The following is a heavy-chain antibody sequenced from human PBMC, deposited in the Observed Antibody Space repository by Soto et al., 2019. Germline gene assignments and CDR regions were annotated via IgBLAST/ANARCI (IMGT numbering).Heavy chain of an antibody. D-gene: IGHD3-22*01. V-gene: IGHV5-10-1*01. CDR1: GYSFTSYW. CDR2: IDPSDSYT. CDR3: ARNLQDSSGYYETYYYYGMDA. Sequence: GESLKISCKGSGYSFTSYWISWVRQLPGKGLEWMERIDPSDSYTNYSPYFQGHVTISAYKSISHAYLQWSSRKASDTAMYYFARNLQDSSGYYETYYYYGMDAGGNGTTFTVPP. J-gene: IGHJ6*04.